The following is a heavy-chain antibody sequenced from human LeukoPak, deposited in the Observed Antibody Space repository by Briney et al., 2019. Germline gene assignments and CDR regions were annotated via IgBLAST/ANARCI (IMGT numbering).Heavy chain of an antibody. V-gene: IGHV3-23*01. CDR3: AIWVRNGWPYFDY. CDR2: ITSVDDST. J-gene: IGHJ4*02. D-gene: IGHD6-19*01. CDR1: GDTFSSDA. Sequence: GGSLRLSCAVSGDTFSSDAFSWVRQAPGKGLEWVSAITSVDDSTYYADSVKGRFTISRDYSKNTVHLQMNSLRAEDTALYYCAIWVRNGWPYFDYWGQGTLVTVSS.